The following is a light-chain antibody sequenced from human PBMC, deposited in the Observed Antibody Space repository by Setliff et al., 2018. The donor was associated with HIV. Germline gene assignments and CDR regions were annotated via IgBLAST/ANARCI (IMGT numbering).Light chain of an antibody. Sequence: QSVLAQPASVSGSPGQSITVSCTGTNSDVGSHNLVSWYQQYPGKAPKLLIYEVNKRPSGVSNRFSGSKSGNTASLTISGLQAEDDADYYCTSYTTGSTLYVFGTGTKVTVL. V-gene: IGLV2-14*02. CDR2: EVN. J-gene: IGLJ1*01. CDR1: NSDVGSHNL. CDR3: TSYTTGSTLYV.